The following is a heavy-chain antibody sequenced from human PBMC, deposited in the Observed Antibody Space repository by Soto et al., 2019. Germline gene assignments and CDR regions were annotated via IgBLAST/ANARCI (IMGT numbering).Heavy chain of an antibody. CDR2: ISYNRSYI. Sequence: GGSLRLSCAASGFTFSSYGMHWVRQAPGKGLEWVSVISYNRSYIYYADSVKGRFTISRDNAKNTLYLQMNSLRAEDTAVYYCARVSTAMVTYYYYGMDVWGQGTTVTVSS. D-gene: IGHD5-18*01. CDR1: GFTFSSYG. J-gene: IGHJ6*02. CDR3: ARVSTAMVTYYYYGMDV. V-gene: IGHV3-21*01.